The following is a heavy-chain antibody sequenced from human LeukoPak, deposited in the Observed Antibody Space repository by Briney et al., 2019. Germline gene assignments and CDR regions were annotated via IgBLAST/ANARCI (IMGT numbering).Heavy chain of an antibody. CDR2: IYYSGST. CDR1: GGSVSSGSYY. Sequence: SETLSLTCTVSGGSVSSGSYYWSWIRQPPGKGLEWIGYIYYSGSTNYNPSLKSRVTISVDTSKNQFSLKLSSVTAADTAVYYCARVKSSGYDYVWGSYRLNNWFDPWGQGTLVTVSS. CDR3: ARVKSSGYDYVWGSYRLNNWFDP. V-gene: IGHV4-61*01. D-gene: IGHD3-16*02. J-gene: IGHJ5*02.